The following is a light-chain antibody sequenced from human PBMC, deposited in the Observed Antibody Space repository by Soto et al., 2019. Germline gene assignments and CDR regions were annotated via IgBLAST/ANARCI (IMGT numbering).Light chain of an antibody. Sequence: QAVVTQSPSASASLGASVKLTCTLSSGHSNYAIAWHQQQSEKGPRYLMKLNSDGSHSKGDGIPDRFSGSSSGAERYLTISSRQSEDEADYYCQTWGSGIVVFGGGTQLTVL. CDR2: LNSDGSH. CDR1: SGHSNYA. CDR3: QTWGSGIVV. J-gene: IGLJ2*01. V-gene: IGLV4-69*01.